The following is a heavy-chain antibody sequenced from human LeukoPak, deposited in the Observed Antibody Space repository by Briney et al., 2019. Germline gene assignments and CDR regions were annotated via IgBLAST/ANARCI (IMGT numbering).Heavy chain of an antibody. CDR1: GFTFSHYG. Sequence: PGGSLRLSCAASGFTFSHYGMHWVRQPPGKGLEWLTFIRYDATSTYYVDSVKGRFTVSRDNSKNTLYLQMNSLSAEDTALYYCATSTLTYGDYVTYYWGQGTLVSVSS. J-gene: IGHJ4*02. CDR3: ATSTLTYGDYVTYY. CDR2: IRYDATST. D-gene: IGHD4-17*01. V-gene: IGHV3-30*02.